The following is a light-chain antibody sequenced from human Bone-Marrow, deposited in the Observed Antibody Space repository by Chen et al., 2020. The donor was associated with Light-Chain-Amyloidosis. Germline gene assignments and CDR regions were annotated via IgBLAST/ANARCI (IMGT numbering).Light chain of an antibody. V-gene: IGKV3-20*01. Sequence: IVLSQSPGTLSLSPGDSATLSCRASRRISPVDLAWYQQKPGQATRLLISGTSNRATGIPDRFSGSGSGTEFSLTITRLEPEDFAVYFCQQYGNSPLYTFGQGTKVEI. J-gene: IGKJ2*01. CDR3: QQYGNSPLYT. CDR2: GTS. CDR1: RRISPVD.